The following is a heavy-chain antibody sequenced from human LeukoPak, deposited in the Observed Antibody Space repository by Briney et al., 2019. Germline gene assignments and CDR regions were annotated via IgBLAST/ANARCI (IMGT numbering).Heavy chain of an antibody. D-gene: IGHD2-15*01. CDR1: GFTFSSYS. CDR3: ARGGGNFDQ. CDR2: ISSSSSTI. J-gene: IGHJ4*02. V-gene: IGHV3-48*04. Sequence: PGGSLRLSCAASGFTFSSYSMNWVRQAPGKGLEWVSYISSSSSTIYYADSVKGRFTISRDNAKNSLYLQMSSLGAEDTAVFYCARGGGNFDQWGQGTLVTVSS.